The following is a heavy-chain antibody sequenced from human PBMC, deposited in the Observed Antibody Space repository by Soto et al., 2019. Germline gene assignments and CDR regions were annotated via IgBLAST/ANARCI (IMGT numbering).Heavy chain of an antibody. CDR2: IWYDGSNK. D-gene: IGHD3-10*01. Sequence: GGSLRLSCAASGFTFSSYGMHWVRQAPGKGLEWVAVIWYDGSNKYYADSVKGRFTISRDNSKNTLYLQMNSLRAEDTAVYYCARDKDGLVEEYGSGSWPLDYWGQGTLVTVSS. CDR3: ARDKDGLVEEYGSGSWPLDY. CDR1: GFTFSSYG. V-gene: IGHV3-33*01. J-gene: IGHJ4*02.